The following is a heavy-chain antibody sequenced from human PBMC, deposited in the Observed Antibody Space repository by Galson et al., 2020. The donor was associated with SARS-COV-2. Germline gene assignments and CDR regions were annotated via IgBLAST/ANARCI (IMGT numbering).Heavy chain of an antibody. CDR3: ANRRYYYPPREFGGDAFDI. J-gene: IGHJ3*02. Sequence: TGGSLRLSCAASGLTFSSYAMHWVRQAPGKGLEWVAVISYDGSNKYYVDSVKGQFTISRDNSKNTLFLQMNSLRAEDTAVYYCANRRYYYPPREFGGDAFDIWGQGTMVTVSS. CDR2: ISYDGSNK. CDR1: GLTFSSYA. V-gene: IGHV3-30*18. D-gene: IGHD3-22*01.